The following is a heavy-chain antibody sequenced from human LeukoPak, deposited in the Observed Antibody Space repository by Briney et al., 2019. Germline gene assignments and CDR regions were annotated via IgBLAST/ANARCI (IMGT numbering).Heavy chain of an antibody. CDR1: RFSFSAYP. D-gene: IGHD2-2*01. CDR3: AKGRIVVVPAAMSWFDP. CDR2: ISGSGGST. Sequence: GGSLRLSCAASRFSFSAYPMGWVRRAPGKGLEWVSAISGSGGSTYYADSVKGGFTISRDNSKNTLYLQMNSLRAEDTAVYYCAKGRIVVVPAAMSWFDPWGQGTLVTVSS. V-gene: IGHV3-23*01. J-gene: IGHJ5*02.